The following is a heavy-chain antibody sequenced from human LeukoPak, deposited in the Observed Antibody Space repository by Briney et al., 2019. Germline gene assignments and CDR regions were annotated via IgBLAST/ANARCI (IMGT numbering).Heavy chain of an antibody. Sequence: GGSLRLSYAASGFTFSSYGMHWVRQAPGKGLEWEADISYDGSNKYYADSVKGRFTISRDNSKNTLYLQMNSLRAEDTAVYYCARGYGDFRVEGRYFHSWGQGTLVTVSS. V-gene: IGHV3-30*03. CDR2: ISYDGSNK. J-gene: IGHJ4*02. CDR3: ARGYGDFRVEGRYFHS. CDR1: GFTFSSYG. D-gene: IGHD4-17*01.